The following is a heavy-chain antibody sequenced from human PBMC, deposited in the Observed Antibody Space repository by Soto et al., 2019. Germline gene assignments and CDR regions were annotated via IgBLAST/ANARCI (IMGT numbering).Heavy chain of an antibody. CDR2: IYYSGST. CDR1: GGSISSYY. CDR3: ARDRGIVGTTVHAFDI. V-gene: IGHV4-59*01. Sequence: PSETLSLTCTVSGGSISSYYWSWIRQPPGKGLEWIGYIYYSGSTNYNPSLKSRVTISVDTSKNQFSLKLSSVTAADTAVYYCARDRGIVGTTVHAFDIWGQGTMVTVS. J-gene: IGHJ3*02. D-gene: IGHD1-26*01.